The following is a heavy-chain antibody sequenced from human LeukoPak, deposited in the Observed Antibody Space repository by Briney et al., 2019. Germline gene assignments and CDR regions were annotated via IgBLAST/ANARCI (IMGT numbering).Heavy chain of an antibody. Sequence: PSETLSLTCTVSGESISGFYWTWIRQPPGKGLEWIGYIYYSGSTNYNPSLKSRVTISVDTSKNQFSLKLSSVTAAETAVYYCAREGRYRYGYNEYHSYMDIWGKGTTVTVSS. D-gene: IGHD5-24*01. V-gene: IGHV4-59*01. J-gene: IGHJ6*03. CDR1: GESISGFY. CDR2: IYYSGST. CDR3: AREGRYRYGYNEYHSYMDI.